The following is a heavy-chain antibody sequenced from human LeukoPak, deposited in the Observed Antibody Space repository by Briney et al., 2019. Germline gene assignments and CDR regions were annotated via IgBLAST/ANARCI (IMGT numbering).Heavy chain of an antibody. Sequence: PGGSLRLSCAASGFTFSSYWMSWVRQAPGKGLEWVALISYDATNKYYGDSVKGRFTISRDNAKNSLYLQMNSLRAEDTAVYYCAKETGYSSSWYPTHSDYWGQGTLVTVSS. CDR3: AKETGYSSSWYPTHSDY. CDR1: GFTFSSYW. D-gene: IGHD6-13*01. J-gene: IGHJ4*02. V-gene: IGHV3-30*18. CDR2: ISYDATNK.